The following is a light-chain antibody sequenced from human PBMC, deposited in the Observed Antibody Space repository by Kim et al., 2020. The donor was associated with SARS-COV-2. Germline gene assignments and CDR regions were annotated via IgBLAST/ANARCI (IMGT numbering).Light chain of an antibody. CDR1: ELKKKN. J-gene: IGLJ3*02. CDR3: QAWDGNTAV. V-gene: IGLV3-1*01. CDR2: QDN. Sequence: PVQAARIPWSGDELKKKNACWNKKKQGKTPVLVIYQDNKRPSEIPERFSGSNSGNTATLTISGTQAMDEADYYCQAWDGNTAVFGGGTKLTFL.